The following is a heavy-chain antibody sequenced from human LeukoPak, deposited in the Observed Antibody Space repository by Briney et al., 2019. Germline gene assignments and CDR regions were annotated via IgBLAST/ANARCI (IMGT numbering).Heavy chain of an antibody. Sequence: GGSLRLSCAAPGFTFSSYGMHWVRQAPGKGLEWVAVISYDGSNKYYADSVKGRFTISRDNSKNTLYLQMNSLRAEDTAVYYCAKESSSGWHEDYWGQGTLVTVSS. CDR1: GFTFSSYG. CDR2: ISYDGSNK. V-gene: IGHV3-30*18. CDR3: AKESSSGWHEDY. D-gene: IGHD6-19*01. J-gene: IGHJ4*02.